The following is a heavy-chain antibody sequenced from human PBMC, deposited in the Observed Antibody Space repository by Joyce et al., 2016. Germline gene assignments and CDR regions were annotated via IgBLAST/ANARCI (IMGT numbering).Heavy chain of an antibody. CDR1: GGSISSAHW. V-gene: IGHV4-4*02. CDR3: ARNGAYSQDS. D-gene: IGHD5-12*01. Sequence: QVQLQESGPGLVKPSGTLSLTCAVSGGSISSAHWWSWVRQPPGKGLEWIREIYLYGSTTYNPSLKSRVTISVDKSKNQLSLKMNSVTAADTAVYYCARNGAYSQDSWGQGTLVTVSS. J-gene: IGHJ5*01. CDR2: IYLYGST.